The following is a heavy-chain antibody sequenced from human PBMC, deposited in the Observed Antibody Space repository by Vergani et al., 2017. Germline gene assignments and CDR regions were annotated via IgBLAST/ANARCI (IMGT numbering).Heavy chain of an antibody. CDR2: ISYDGTQK. D-gene: IGHD1-1*01. V-gene: IGHV3-30*03. J-gene: IGHJ1*01. CDR3: ATKSCGTPGCQIGYFRE. CDR1: GFTSSYYG. Sequence: QVHLVESGGGVVQPGRFLRLSCVVSGFTSSYYGMHWVRQAPGKGLEWVAVISYDGTQKYYADSVKGRFTISRDNSKSTLYLQMYSLRTEDTAVYYCATKSCGTPGCQIGYFREWGQGTLVTVSS.